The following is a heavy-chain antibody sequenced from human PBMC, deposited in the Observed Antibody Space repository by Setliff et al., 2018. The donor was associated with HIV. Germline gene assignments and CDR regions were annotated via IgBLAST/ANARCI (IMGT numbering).Heavy chain of an antibody. CDR3: SILRAFDI. Sequence: PGGSLRLSCAASGFTFSSYSMNWVRQAPGKGLEWVSYISSSSSYTHYADSVKGRFTISRDNVKNSLYLQMNSLRAEDTAVYYCSILRAFDIWGQGTMVTVSS. V-gene: IGHV3-21*01. D-gene: IGHD2-2*02. J-gene: IGHJ3*02. CDR2: ISSSSSYT. CDR1: GFTFSSYS.